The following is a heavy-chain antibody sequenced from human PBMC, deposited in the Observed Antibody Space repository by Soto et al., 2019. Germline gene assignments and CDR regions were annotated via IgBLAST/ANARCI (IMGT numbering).Heavy chain of an antibody. CDR3: AELVVLGS. CDR2: INHSGST. D-gene: IGHD2-21*01. CDR1: GGSFSGYY. Sequence: PSETLSLTCAVYGGSFSGYYWSWIRQPPGKGLEWIGHINHSGSTNCNPSLKSRVTISIDTSKNQFSLTLTSVTAADTAIYYCAELVVLGSWGQGTLVTVSS. J-gene: IGHJ4*02. V-gene: IGHV4-34*01.